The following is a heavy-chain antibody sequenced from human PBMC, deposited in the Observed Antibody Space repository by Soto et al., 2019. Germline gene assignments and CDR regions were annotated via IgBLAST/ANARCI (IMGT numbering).Heavy chain of an antibody. D-gene: IGHD6-6*01. J-gene: IGHJ4*02. CDR3: ARDEEYSSSSRPDY. V-gene: IGHV1-18*01. CDR2: ISAYNGNT. CDR1: CYSFTSDG. Sequence: ASVKVSCKDFCYSFTSDGISWVRQAPGQGLEWMGWISAYNGNTNYAQKLQGRVTMTTDTSTSTAYMELRSLRSDDTAVYYCARDEEYSSSSRPDYWGQGTLVTVSS.